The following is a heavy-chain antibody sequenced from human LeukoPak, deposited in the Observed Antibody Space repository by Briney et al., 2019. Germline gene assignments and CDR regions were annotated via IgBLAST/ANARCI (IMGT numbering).Heavy chain of an antibody. D-gene: IGHD5/OR15-5a*01. J-gene: IGHJ4*02. CDR1: GFTFSNYD. V-gene: IGHV3-23*01. CDR2: ISGSGGST. CDR3: AIPVVSGDY. Sequence: GGSLRLSCAASGFTFSNYDMTWARQAPGKGLEWVSSISGSGGSTNYADSVKGRFTISRDNSKNTLYLQMNSLRAEDTAVYYCAIPVVSGDYWGQGTLVTVSS.